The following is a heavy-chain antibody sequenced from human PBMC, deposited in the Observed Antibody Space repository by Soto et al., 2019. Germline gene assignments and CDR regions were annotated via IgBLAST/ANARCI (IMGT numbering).Heavy chain of an antibody. D-gene: IGHD6-19*01. V-gene: IGHV3-7*01. CDR3: ARDKETAVAPFDY. CDR2: IKHDGSEK. J-gene: IGHJ4*02. CDR1: GFTFSSYW. Sequence: PGGSLRLSCAASGFTFSSYWMSWVRQAPGKGLEWVANIKHDGSEKYYVDSVKGRFTISRDNAENSLYLQMNSLRAEDTAVYYCARDKETAVAPFDYWGQGTLVTVSS.